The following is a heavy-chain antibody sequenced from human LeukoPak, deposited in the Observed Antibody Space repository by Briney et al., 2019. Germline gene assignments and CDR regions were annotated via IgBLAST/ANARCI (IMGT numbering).Heavy chain of an antibody. J-gene: IGHJ5*02. CDR1: GYTFTGYY. CDR3: ARDQRLFGIAAADWFDP. V-gene: IGHV1-69*04. CDR2: IIPILGIA. Sequence: ASVKVSCKASGYTFTGYYMHWVRQAPGQGLEWMGRIIPILGIANYAQKFQGRVTITADKSTSTAYMELSSLRSEDTAVYYCARDQRLFGIAAADWFDPWGQGTLVTVSS. D-gene: IGHD6-13*01.